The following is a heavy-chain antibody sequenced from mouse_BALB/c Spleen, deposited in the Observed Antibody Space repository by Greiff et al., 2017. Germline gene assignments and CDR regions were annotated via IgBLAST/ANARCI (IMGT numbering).Heavy chain of an antibody. D-gene: IGHD1-1*01. CDR3: TRASYYYGSSSYYFDY. CDR1: GYTFTSYW. J-gene: IGHJ2*01. Sequence: LQQPGSELVRPGASVKLSCKASGYTFTSYWMHWVKQRHGQGLEWIGNIYPGSGSTNYDEKFKSKGTLTVDTSSSTAYMHLSSLTSEDSAVYYCTRASYYYGSSSYYFDYWGQGTTLIVSS. CDR2: IYPGSGST. V-gene: IGHV1S22*01.